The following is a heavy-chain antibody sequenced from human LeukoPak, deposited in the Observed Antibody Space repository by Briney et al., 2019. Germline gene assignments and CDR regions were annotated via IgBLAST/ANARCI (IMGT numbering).Heavy chain of an antibody. CDR1: GFTFSSYA. CDR2: ISGSGGST. Sequence: PGGSLRLSCAASGFTFSSYAVSWVRQAPGKGLEWVSAISGSGGSTYYADSVKGRSTISRDNSKNTLYLQMNSLRAEDTAVYYCARGPSGYHNTGGQGTLVTVSS. J-gene: IGHJ4*02. V-gene: IGHV3-23*01. D-gene: IGHD5-12*01. CDR3: ARGPSGYHNT.